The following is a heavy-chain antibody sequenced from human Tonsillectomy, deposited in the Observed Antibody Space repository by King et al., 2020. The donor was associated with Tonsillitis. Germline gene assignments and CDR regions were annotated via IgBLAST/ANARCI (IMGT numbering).Heavy chain of an antibody. CDR1: GYSFTSYW. Sequence: VQLVESGAEVKKPGESLKISCTASGYSFTSYWIGWVRQMPGKGLEWMGIIYPGDSDITYGPSFQGQVTISADKSISTAYLQWSSLKDSDTAMYYCAGGDGAEDAFDMWGQGTMVTVSS. J-gene: IGHJ3*02. V-gene: IGHV5-51*01. D-gene: IGHD4/OR15-4a*01. CDR3: AGGDGAEDAFDM. CDR2: IYPGDSDI.